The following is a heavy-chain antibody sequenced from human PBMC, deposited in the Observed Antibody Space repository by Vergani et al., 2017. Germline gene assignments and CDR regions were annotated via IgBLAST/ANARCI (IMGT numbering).Heavy chain of an antibody. J-gene: IGHJ6*02. D-gene: IGHD4-17*01. V-gene: IGHV1-69-2*01. CDR2: VDPEDGET. CDR3: ATPQTVTTGGMEV. Sequence: EVQLVQSGAEVKKPGATMKISCTVSGYTFTDHYMHWVKQAPGQGLEWMGLVDPEDGETIYAEKFKGRVTIAADTSTDTAHLELSSLRSEDTAVYYCATPQTVTTGGMEVGVQGTTVSVSS. CDR1: GYTFTDHY.